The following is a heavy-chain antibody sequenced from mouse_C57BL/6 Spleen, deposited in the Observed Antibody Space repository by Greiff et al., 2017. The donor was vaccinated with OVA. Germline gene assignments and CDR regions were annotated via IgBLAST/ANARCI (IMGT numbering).Heavy chain of an antibody. CDR1: GYTFTSYW. Sequence: QVQLQQSGAELVKPGASVKLSCKASGYTFTSYWMQWVKQRPGQGLEWIGEIDPSDSYTNYNQKFKGKATLTVDTSSSTAYMQLSSLTSEDSAVYYCAIRGESAYWGQGTLVTVSA. V-gene: IGHV1-50*01. J-gene: IGHJ3*01. CDR2: IDPSDSYT. CDR3: AIRGESAY.